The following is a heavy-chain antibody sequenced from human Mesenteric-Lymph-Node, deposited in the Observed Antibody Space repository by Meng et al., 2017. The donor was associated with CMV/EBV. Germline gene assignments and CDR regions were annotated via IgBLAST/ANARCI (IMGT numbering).Heavy chain of an antibody. Sequence: GESLKISCAASGLTFSIHTMHWVRQAPGKGLEWVAVISYDGGDKYYADSVKGRFTISRDNSKNTLYLQMNSLRDEDTALYFCAKVSAGHCATSSCPPESWGQGTLVTVSS. D-gene: IGHD2-15*01. CDR1: GLTFSIHT. J-gene: IGHJ5*02. CDR3: AKVSAGHCATSSCPPES. V-gene: IGHV3-30*04. CDR2: ISYDGGDK.